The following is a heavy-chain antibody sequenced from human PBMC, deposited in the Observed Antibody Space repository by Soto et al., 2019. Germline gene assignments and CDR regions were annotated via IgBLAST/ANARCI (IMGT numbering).Heavy chain of an antibody. D-gene: IGHD1-1*01. Sequence: SETLSLTCTVSGASITDSYWSWIRQPPGKGLEVIGYIYNNGPTKDINYNPSLKSRVTMSIDTSKNQFSVELSSVTAADTAVYYCAKTARHFDYWGRGTLVTGSS. J-gene: IGHJ4*02. CDR1: GASITDSY. CDR2: IYNNGPT. V-gene: IGHV4-4*09. CDR3: AKTARHFDY.